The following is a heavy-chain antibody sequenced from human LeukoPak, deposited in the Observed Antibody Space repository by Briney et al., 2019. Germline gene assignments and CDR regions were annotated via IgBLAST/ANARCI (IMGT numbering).Heavy chain of an antibody. CDR3: ATDTGGSFTWAFDI. V-gene: IGHV1-24*01. D-gene: IGHD1-26*01. J-gene: IGHJ3*02. Sequence: ASVKVSCKVSGYTLTELPMHWVRQAPGKGLEWMGGFDPEDGETIYAQKFQGRVTMTEDTSTDTAYMELSSLRSEDTAVYYYATDTGGSFTWAFDIWGQGTMVTVSS. CDR2: FDPEDGET. CDR1: GYTLTELP.